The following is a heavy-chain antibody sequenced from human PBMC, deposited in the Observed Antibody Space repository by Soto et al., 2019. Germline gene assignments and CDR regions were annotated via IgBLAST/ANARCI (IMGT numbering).Heavy chain of an antibody. D-gene: IGHD2-8*01. CDR1: GCTFSSYC. J-gene: IGHJ4*02. V-gene: IGHV3-30*18. CDR2: ISYDGSNK. Sequence: PGGSMRLSCAAAGCTFSSYCRHWVRQAPGKGLEWVALISYDGSNKYYVDSVKGRFTISRDNSKNTLYLQMNTLRTEDTAVYYCAKDSRGVYAFRTSGYFDSWGQGALVTVSS. CDR3: AKDSRGVYAFRTSGYFDS.